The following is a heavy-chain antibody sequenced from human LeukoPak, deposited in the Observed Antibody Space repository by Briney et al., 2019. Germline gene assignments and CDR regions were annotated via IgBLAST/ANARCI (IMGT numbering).Heavy chain of an antibody. D-gene: IGHD6-19*01. J-gene: IGHJ4*02. CDR2: IRFDGSSK. CDR3: TKDPQPGGSGWYFDY. V-gene: IGHV3-30*02. Sequence: GGSLRLSCAAHGFIFSNYGMHWVRQAPGRGLEWVTFIRFDGSSKYYADSVKGRFTISRDNSKNTLYLQMNSLRAEDTAVYYCTKDPQPGGSGWYFDYWGQGTLVTVSS. CDR1: GFIFSNYG.